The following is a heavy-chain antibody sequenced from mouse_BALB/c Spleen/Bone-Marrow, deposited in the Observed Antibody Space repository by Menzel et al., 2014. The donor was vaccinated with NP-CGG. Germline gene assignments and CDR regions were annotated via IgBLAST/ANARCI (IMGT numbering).Heavy chain of an antibody. V-gene: IGHV1S137*01. D-gene: IGHD2-4*01. CDR1: GYTFTDYI. Sequence: VMLGESGAELVRPGVSVKISCKGFGYTFTDYIRHWVKQRHAKCLEWIGVVSTYYGDASYNQKFKGKATMTVDKSSSKAYMGLARLPSANSATNYCARVITTGYYRMAYQNQENSATLSP. CDR3: ARVITTGYYRMAY. CDR2: VSTYYGDA. J-gene: IGHJ4*01.